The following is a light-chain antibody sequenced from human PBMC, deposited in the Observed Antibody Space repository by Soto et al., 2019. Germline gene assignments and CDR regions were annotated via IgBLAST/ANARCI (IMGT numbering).Light chain of an antibody. V-gene: IGLV1-40*01. CDR3: QSYDSSLSAYV. Sequence: QSVLAQPPSVSGAPGQKVTISCTGSSSNIGAGYDLHWYQQLPGTAPKLLLYGNSNRPSGVPDRFSGSKSGTSASLAITGLQAEDEADYYCQSYDSSLSAYVFGXGTKVTVL. J-gene: IGLJ1*01. CDR2: GNS. CDR1: SSNIGAGYD.